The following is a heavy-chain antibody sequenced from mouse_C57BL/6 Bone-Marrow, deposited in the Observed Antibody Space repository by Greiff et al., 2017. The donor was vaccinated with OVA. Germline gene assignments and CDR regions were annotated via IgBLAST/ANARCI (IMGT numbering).Heavy chain of an antibody. CDR1: GYTFTDYY. Sequence: VQLQQSGPELVKPGASVKISCKASGYTFTDYYMNWVKQSHGKSLEWIGDINPNNGGTSYNQKFKGKATLTVDKSSSTAYMELRSLTSEDSAVYYCARLWCYAMDYWGQGTSVTVSS. D-gene: IGHD1-1*02. CDR3: ARLWCYAMDY. CDR2: INPNNGGT. J-gene: IGHJ4*01. V-gene: IGHV1-26*01.